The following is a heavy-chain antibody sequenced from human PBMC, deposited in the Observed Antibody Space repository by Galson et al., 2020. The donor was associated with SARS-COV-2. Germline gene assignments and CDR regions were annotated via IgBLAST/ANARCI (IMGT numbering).Heavy chain of an antibody. CDR3: ARDLSHYGMDV. Sequence: GESLKISCAASGFTFSRYGMHWARQATGKGMEWVAAIWYDGSNKYYADSVKGRFTISRDNSKNTLYLQMNSLRAEDTAVYYCARDLSHYGMDVWGQGTTVTVSS. CDR1: GFTFSRYG. V-gene: IGHV3-33*01. CDR2: IWYDGSNK. J-gene: IGHJ6*02.